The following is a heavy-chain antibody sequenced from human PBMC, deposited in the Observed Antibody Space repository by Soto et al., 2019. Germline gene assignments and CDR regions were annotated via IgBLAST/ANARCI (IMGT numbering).Heavy chain of an antibody. CDR1: GGSISSGGYY. D-gene: IGHD5-12*01. Sequence: PSETRSLTCTVSGGSISSGGYYWSWIRQHPGKGLEWIGYIYYSGSTYYNPSLKSRVTITVDTSKNQFSLKLSSVTAADTAVYYCARDLMATTYYYYYGMDVWGQGTTVTVSS. V-gene: IGHV4-31*03. J-gene: IGHJ6*02. CDR3: ARDLMATTYYYYYGMDV. CDR2: IYYSGST.